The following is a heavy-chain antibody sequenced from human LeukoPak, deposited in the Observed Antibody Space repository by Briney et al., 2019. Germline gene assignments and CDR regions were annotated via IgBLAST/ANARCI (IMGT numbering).Heavy chain of an antibody. CDR3: ARGLYIAAAGPHYFDY. V-gene: IGHV4-59*01. CDR1: GGSISSYY. CDR2: IYYSGST. J-gene: IGHJ4*02. Sequence: PSESLSLTCTVSGGSISSYYWSWIRQPPGKGLEWIGYIYYSGSTNYNPSLKSRVTISVDTSKNQFSLKLSSVTAADTAVYYCARGLYIAAAGPHYFDYWGQGTLLTVSS. D-gene: IGHD6-13*01.